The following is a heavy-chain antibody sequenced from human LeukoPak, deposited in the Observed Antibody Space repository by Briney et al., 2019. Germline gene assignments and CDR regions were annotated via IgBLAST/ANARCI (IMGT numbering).Heavy chain of an antibody. Sequence: PGGSLRLSCAASGFTFSSYSMNWVRQAPGKGLEWVSYISSSSSTIYYADSVKGRFTISRDNAKNSLYLQMNSLRAEDTAVYYCARNPDSSSWYPTRYYYGMDVWGQGTTVTVSS. CDR2: ISSSSSTI. CDR3: ARNPDSSSWYPTRYYYGMDV. CDR1: GFTFSSYS. V-gene: IGHV3-48*01. J-gene: IGHJ6*02. D-gene: IGHD6-13*01.